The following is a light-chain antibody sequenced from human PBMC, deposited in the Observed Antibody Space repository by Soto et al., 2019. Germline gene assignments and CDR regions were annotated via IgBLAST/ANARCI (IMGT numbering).Light chain of an antibody. V-gene: IGKV1-5*01. CDR3: QQYNTFWT. J-gene: IGKJ1*01. Sequence: IQMTQSPSTLSASVGDTVTVTCRASQSVSGWLAWYQQKPGKAPKLLIYDVSSLESGVSSRFSGSGSGTEFSLTISSLQPDDSATYYCQQYNTFWTFGQGTKVDI. CDR1: QSVSGW. CDR2: DVS.